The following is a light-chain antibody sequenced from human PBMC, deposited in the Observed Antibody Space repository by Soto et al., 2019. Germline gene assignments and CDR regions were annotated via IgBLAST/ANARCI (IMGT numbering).Light chain of an antibody. CDR1: QSVRSNY. CDR2: GAS. CDR3: QQYGNSPPRT. Sequence: EIVLTQSPGTLSLSPGERATLSCRASQSVRSNYLAWYQQKPGQAPRLLIYGASSRATGIPGRFSGSGSGTDFTLTISRLEPEDFAVYYCQQYGNSPPRTFGQGTKLEIK. V-gene: IGKV3-20*01. J-gene: IGKJ2*01.